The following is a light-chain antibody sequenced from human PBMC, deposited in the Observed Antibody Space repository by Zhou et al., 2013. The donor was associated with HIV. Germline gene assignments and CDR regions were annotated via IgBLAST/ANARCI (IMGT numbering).Light chain of an antibody. J-gene: IGKJ4*01. Sequence: DIQMTQSPSSVSASVGDRVTITCRASQDISDWLAWYQQKPGQVPKLLIYAASSLLSGVPSRFSGSGFGTRFTLSISRLQPEDFATYYCQQAHSFPLTFGGGTKVEI. CDR1: QDISDW. V-gene: IGKV1-12*01. CDR2: AAS. CDR3: QQAHSFPLT.